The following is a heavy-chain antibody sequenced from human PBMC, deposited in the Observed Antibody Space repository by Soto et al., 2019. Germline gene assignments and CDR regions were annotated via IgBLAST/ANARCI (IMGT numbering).Heavy chain of an antibody. J-gene: IGHJ5*02. D-gene: IGHD6-13*01. V-gene: IGHV1-69*19. CDR2: IIPIFGTA. CDR1: GGTFSSYA. Sequence: QVQLVQSGAEVKKPGSSVTVSCKASGGTFSSYAISWVRQAPGQGLEWMGGIIPIFGTATYAQKFQGRVRLTADESTSTAYMELSSLRSEDTAVYYCARDAWYSSFRHCFDPLVQGTLVTVSS. CDR3: ARDAWYSSFRHCFDP.